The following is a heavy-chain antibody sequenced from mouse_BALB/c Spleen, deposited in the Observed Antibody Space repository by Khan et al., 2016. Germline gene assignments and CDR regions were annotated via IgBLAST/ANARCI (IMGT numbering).Heavy chain of an antibody. Sequence: VQLKQSGTVLARPGASVKMSCKASVYTFSSYWMHWVKQRPGQGLEWIGVIYPGNSDATYNQNFKGKAELTAVTSTSTAYMELSSLTNEDSAVYYLTRVVTTGYAWFAYWGQGTLVTVSA. CDR3: TRVVTTGYAWFAY. J-gene: IGHJ3*01. V-gene: IGHV1-5*01. CDR2: IYPGNSDA. CDR1: VYTFSSYW. D-gene: IGHD3-1*01.